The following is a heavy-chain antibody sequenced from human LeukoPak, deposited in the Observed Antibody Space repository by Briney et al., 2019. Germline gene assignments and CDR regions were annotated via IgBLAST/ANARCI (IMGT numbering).Heavy chain of an antibody. D-gene: IGHD3-16*01. CDR2: IYRGGST. V-gene: IGHV3-66*01. CDR3: AGSYVSRSFDY. Sequence: PGGSLRLSCAASGFTVSNNYMCWVRQAPGKGLDWVSIIYRGGSTYYADSVKDRFTISRDNSKNTVYLQMNSLRAEDTAVYYCAGSYVSRSFDYWGQGTLVTVSS. J-gene: IGHJ4*02. CDR1: GFTVSNNY.